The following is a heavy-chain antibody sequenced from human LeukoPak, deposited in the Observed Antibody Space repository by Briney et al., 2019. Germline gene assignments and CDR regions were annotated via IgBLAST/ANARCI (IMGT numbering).Heavy chain of an antibody. Sequence: PGGSLRLSRAASGFTFSTYPMHWVRQAPGKGLEWVAVISYDGGNTYYADPVKGRFTISRDNSKNTLYLQMNSLRADDTAVYYCAKGGYSSSSPFDYWGQGTLVTVSS. CDR3: AKGGYSSSSPFDY. CDR1: GFTFSTYP. V-gene: IGHV3-30-3*01. CDR2: ISYDGGNT. D-gene: IGHD6-13*01. J-gene: IGHJ4*02.